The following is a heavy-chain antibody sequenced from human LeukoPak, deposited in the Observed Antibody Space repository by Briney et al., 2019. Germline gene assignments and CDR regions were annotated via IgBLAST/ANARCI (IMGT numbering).Heavy chain of an antibody. CDR3: ARRRFCGGDCRVYDFDY. Sequence: PGGSLRLSCAASGFTVSSNYMSWVRQAPGKGLEWVSVIYSGGSTYYADSVKGRFTISRDNSKNTLYLQMNSLRAEDTAVYYCARRRFCGGDCRVYDFDYWGQGTLVTVSS. V-gene: IGHV3-66*04. J-gene: IGHJ4*02. CDR1: GFTVSSNY. D-gene: IGHD2-21*02. CDR2: IYSGGST.